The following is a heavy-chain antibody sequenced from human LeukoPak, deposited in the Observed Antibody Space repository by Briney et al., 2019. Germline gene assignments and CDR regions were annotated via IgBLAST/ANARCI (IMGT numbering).Heavy chain of an antibody. Sequence: SVKVSCKASGGTFSSYAISWVRQAPGQGLEWMGRIIPILGIANYAQKFQGRVTITADKSTSTAYMELSSLRSEDTAVYYCVRDYYDSSEIDYWGQGTLVTVSS. J-gene: IGHJ4*02. CDR3: VRDYYDSSEIDY. CDR1: GGTFSSYA. CDR2: IIPILGIA. V-gene: IGHV1-69*04. D-gene: IGHD3-22*01.